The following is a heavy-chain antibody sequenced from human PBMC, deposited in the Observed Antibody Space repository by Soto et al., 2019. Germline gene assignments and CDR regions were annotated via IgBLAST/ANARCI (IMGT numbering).Heavy chain of an antibody. CDR2: ISGSGGST. CDR3: ATEVVVPAAIWGSDISRHTLFDY. Sequence: GGSLRLSCAASGFTFSSYAMSWVRQAPGKGLEWVSAISGSGGSTYYADSVKGRFTISRDNSKNTLYRQMNSLRAEDTAVYYCATEVVVPAAIWGSDISRHTLFDYWGQGTLVTVSS. D-gene: IGHD2-2*01. V-gene: IGHV3-23*01. CDR1: GFTFSSYA. J-gene: IGHJ4*02.